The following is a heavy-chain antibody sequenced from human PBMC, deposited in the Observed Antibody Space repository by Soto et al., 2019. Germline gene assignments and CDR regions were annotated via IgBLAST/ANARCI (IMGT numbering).Heavy chain of an antibody. CDR2: INPNSGGT. J-gene: IGHJ5*02. CDR3: ARWTVTGDYRGWFDP. V-gene: IGHV1-2*02. D-gene: IGHD7-27*01. Sequence: ASVKVSCKASGYTFTGYYMNWVRQAPGQGLEWVGWINPNSGGTNYAQKFQGRVTMTRDTSISTAYMELSRLRSDDTAVYFGARWTVTGDYRGWFDPWGQGTLVTVSS. CDR1: GYTFTGYY.